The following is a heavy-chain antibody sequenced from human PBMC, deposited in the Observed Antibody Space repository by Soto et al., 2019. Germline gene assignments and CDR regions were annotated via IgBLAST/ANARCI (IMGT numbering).Heavy chain of an antibody. V-gene: IGHV3-73*01. Sequence: EVQLVESGGGLVQPGGSLKLSCAASGITFSGCAMHWVRQASGKGLEWLGRIRSKPNNYATEYAASVQVRFTISRDDSKNTAYLEMNSLKTEDTAVYYCTRWAYSYGWYFDYWGQGALVTVSS. CDR1: GITFSGCA. D-gene: IGHD6-19*01. CDR2: IRSKPNNYAT. J-gene: IGHJ4*02. CDR3: TRWAYSYGWYFDY.